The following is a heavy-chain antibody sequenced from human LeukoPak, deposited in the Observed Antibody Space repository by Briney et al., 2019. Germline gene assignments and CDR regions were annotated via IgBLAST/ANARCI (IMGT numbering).Heavy chain of an antibody. D-gene: IGHD5-12*01. J-gene: IGHJ6*03. CDR3: AKGTSSAYAYYMDV. CDR2: INWNSGSI. CDR1: GFTFDDYA. Sequence: GRSLRLSCAASGFTFDDYAMHWVRQGPRRGLEWVSGINWNSGSIGYADSVKGRFTISRDNAKNSLYLQMNSLRAEDMALYYCAKGTSSAYAYYMDVWGKGTTVTVSS. V-gene: IGHV3-9*03.